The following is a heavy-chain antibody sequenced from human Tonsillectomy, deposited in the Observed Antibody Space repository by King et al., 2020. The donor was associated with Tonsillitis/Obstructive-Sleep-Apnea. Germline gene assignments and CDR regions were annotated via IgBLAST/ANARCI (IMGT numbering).Heavy chain of an antibody. Sequence: VQLVESGGGLVKPGGSLRLSCAASGFTFSSYSMNWVRQAPGKGLEWVSSISSSSSYIYYADSVKGRFTISRDNAKNSLYLQMNSLRAEDTDVYYCAGPGYSSSPFDYWGQGTLVTVSS. CDR3: AGPGYSSSPFDY. J-gene: IGHJ4*02. V-gene: IGHV3-21*01. CDR1: GFTFSSYS. CDR2: ISSSSSYI. D-gene: IGHD6-13*01.